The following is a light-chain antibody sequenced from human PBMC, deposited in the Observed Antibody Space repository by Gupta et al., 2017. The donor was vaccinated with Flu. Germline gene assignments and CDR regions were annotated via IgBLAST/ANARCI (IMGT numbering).Light chain of an antibody. CDR1: QSLLYTDGQTY. Sequence: SVTPGQPASISCKSSQSLLYTDGQTYLFWFLQRPGQPPQLLIHKVSNRFSGVPDRFSGSGSGTDFTLQISRVESEDVGVYYCMQSRDRYSFGQGTKLEIK. CDR3: MQSRDRYS. J-gene: IGKJ2*01. V-gene: IGKV2D-29*01. CDR2: KVS.